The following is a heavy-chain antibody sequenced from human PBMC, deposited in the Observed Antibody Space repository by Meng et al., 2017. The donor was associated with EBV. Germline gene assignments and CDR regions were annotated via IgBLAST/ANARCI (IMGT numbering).Heavy chain of an antibody. V-gene: IGHV4-59*01. CDR2: VHESGNS. CDR3: ARLNQFLEWEFDY. J-gene: IGHJ4*02. Sequence: QLRESGPGLVRPSEXLSLTCTVSGGAMSPYYWNWIRQFPEKGLEWIGYVHESGNSNYNPSLRDRVTISLDTSKNQFSLELNSVTAADTALYYCARLNQFLEWEFDYWGRGTLVTVSS. CDR1: GGAMSPYY. D-gene: IGHD3-3*01.